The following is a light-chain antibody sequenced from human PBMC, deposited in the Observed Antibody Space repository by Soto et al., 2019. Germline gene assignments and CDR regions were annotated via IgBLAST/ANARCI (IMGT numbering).Light chain of an antibody. V-gene: IGKV3-20*01. CDR1: QSVSNNY. J-gene: IGKJ1*01. CDR2: GAS. CDR3: QQYGSIPWT. Sequence: EIGFTQSPGTLSLSPGERATLSCRASQSVSNNYLAWYQQKPGQAPRLLIYGASNRATGIPDRFSGSGSGTDFILTISRLEPEDFAVYYCQQYGSIPWTFGQGTKVDIK.